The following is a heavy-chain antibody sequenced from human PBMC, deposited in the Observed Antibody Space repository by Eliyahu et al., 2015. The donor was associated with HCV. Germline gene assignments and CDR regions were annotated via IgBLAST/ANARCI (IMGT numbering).Heavy chain of an antibody. CDR3: ITLRSRTPGEYDGMDV. CDR1: GFXFSGSA. D-gene: IGHD3-16*01. V-gene: IGHV3-73*01. J-gene: IGHJ6*02. Sequence: EMQLVESGGGLVQPGGSLKLSCTASGFXFSGSAMHWVRQASGKGLEWVGRIRSQAKSYATSYAASVKGRFIISRDESKKTAYLQMDSLKTEDTAVYYCITLRSRTPGEYDGMDVWGQGTTVSVSS. CDR2: IRSQAKSYAT.